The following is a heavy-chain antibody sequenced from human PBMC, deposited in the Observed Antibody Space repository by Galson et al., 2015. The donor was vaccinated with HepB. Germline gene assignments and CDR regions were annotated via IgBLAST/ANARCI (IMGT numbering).Heavy chain of an antibody. D-gene: IGHD3-3*01. CDR1: GFTFSSYW. Sequence: SLRLSCAASGFTFSSYWMSWVRQAPGKGLEWVANIKQDGSEKYYVDSVKGRFTISGDNAKNSLYLQMNSLRAEDTAVYYCARDIVSLEWLFTYYYYGMDVWGQGTTVTVSS. J-gene: IGHJ6*02. CDR2: IKQDGSEK. V-gene: IGHV3-7*01. CDR3: ARDIVSLEWLFTYYYYGMDV.